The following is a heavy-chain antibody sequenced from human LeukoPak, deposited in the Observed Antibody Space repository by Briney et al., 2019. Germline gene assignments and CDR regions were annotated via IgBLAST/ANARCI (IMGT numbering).Heavy chain of an antibody. J-gene: IGHJ4*02. D-gene: IGHD5-18*01. CDR2: IRSKANNYAT. V-gene: IGHV3-73*01. Sequence: PGGSLRLSCAASGFTFSGSTIHWVRQASGKGLEWVGRIRSKANNYATAYAASVKGRFTISRDDSKNTAYLQMNTLKTEDTAVYYCTRFRDTALDFWGQGTLVTVSS. CDR3: TRFRDTALDF. CDR1: GFTFSGST.